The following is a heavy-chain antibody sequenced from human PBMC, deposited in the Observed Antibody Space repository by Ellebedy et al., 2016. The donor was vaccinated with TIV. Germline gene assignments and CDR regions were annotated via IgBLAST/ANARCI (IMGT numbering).Heavy chain of an antibody. J-gene: IGHJ4*02. CDR2: ISGSGGST. CDR1: GFTFSSYA. V-gene: IGHV3-23*01. Sequence: GESLKISCAASGFTFSSYAMSWVRQAPGKGLEWVSAISGSGGSTFYEDSVKGRFTISRDNSKNTLYLQLNSLRAEDTAVYYCTKDRTMVRGIKVYYFDYWGQGTLVTVSS. D-gene: IGHD3-10*01. CDR3: TKDRTMVRGIKVYYFDY.